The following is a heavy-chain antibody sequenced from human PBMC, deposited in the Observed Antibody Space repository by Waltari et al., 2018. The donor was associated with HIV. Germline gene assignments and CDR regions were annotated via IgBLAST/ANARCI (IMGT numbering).Heavy chain of an antibody. D-gene: IGHD3-22*01. CDR2: IYRNANT. J-gene: IGHJ4*02. CDR3: ATVLVRTSWVITTAPFDY. CDR1: GFAVINNY. V-gene: IGHV3-53*01. Sequence: EVQLVESGGGLIQPGGSLRLACAASGFAVINNYMSWVRQAPGKGLEWVSLIYRNANTYYADSVKGRFTISRDNSKNTLYLQMNSLRADDTAVYFCATVLVRTSWVITTAPFDYWGQGTLVTVSS.